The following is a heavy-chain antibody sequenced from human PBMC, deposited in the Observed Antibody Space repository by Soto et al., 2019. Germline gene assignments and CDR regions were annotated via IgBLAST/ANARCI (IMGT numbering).Heavy chain of an antibody. CDR2: ISGGGNDR. Sequence: QPVGSLRLSCAASGFPFSSYAMSWVRQTPEKGLEWVAAISGGGNDRYYADFVQGRFTLSRDNSRNILYLQMHSLRADDTAMYFCSRMLFMVAHDNGHWVYWGQGTKVTDS. CDR3: SRMLFMVAHDNGHWVY. J-gene: IGHJ4*02. V-gene: IGHV3-23*01. D-gene: IGHD5-12*01. CDR1: GFPFSSYA.